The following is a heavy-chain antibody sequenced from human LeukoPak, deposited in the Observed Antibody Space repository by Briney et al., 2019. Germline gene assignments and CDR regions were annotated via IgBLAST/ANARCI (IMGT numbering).Heavy chain of an antibody. J-gene: IGHJ6*02. V-gene: IGHV3-53*01. CDR1: GFTVSSYY. Sequence: GGSLRLSCAASGFTVSSYYMSWVRQAPGKGLEWVSVIYSGGSTYYADSVKGRFTISRDNSKNTLYLQMNSLRAEDTAVYYCARSQSGRYYYGMDVWGQGTTVTVSS. CDR2: IYSGGST. D-gene: IGHD1-14*01. CDR3: ARSQSGRYYYGMDV.